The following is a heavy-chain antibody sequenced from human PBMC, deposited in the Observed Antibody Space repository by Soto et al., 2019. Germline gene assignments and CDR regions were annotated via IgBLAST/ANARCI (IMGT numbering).Heavy chain of an antibody. Sequence: GGSLRLSCAASGFTFSSYAMHWVRQAPGTGLEWVAVISYEGSNKYYADSVKGRFTISRDNSKNTLYLQMNSLRVEDTATYYCAKDSRLPGFGLLIHAFDMWGHGTMVTVSS. D-gene: IGHD3-3*01. V-gene: IGHV3-30-3*01. CDR2: ISYEGSNK. CDR1: GFTFSSYA. J-gene: IGHJ3*02. CDR3: AKDSRLPGFGLLIHAFDM.